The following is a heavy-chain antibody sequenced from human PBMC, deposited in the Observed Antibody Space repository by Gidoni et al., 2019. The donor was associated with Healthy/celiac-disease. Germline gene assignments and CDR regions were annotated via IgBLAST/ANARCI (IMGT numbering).Heavy chain of an antibody. V-gene: IGHV3-43*01. CDR3: ARNYDSSGPFDY. D-gene: IGHD3-22*01. Sequence: EVQLVESGGVVVQPGGSLRLSCAASGCSSDDYTMHWVRQAPGKGLEWVSLISWDGGSTDYADSVKGRFTISRDNSKNSLYLQMNSLRTEDTALYYCARNYDSSGPFDYWGQGTLVTVSS. CDR1: GCSSDDYT. J-gene: IGHJ4*02. CDR2: ISWDGGST.